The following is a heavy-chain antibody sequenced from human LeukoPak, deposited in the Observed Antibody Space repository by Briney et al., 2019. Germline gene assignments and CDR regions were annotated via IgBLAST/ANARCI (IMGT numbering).Heavy chain of an antibody. CDR3: ARVLGCTNGVSHDAFDI. V-gene: IGHV3-20*04. J-gene: IGHJ3*02. CDR2: INWNGGST. Sequence: GGSLRLSCAASGFTFDDYGMSWVRQAPGKGLEWVSGINWNGGSTVYADSVKGRFTISRDNAKKSLYLQMNSLRAEDTAVYFCARVLGCTNGVSHDAFDIWGQGTVVTVSS. CDR1: GFTFDDYG. D-gene: IGHD2-8*01.